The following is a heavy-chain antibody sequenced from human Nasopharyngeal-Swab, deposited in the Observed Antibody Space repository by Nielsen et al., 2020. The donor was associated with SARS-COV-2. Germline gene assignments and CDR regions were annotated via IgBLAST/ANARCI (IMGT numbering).Heavy chain of an antibody. J-gene: IGHJ6*03. Sequence: SETLSLTCTVSGGSISSSSYYWGWIRQPPGKGLEWIGSIYNSGSTYYNPSLKSRVTISLDTSKNQYSLKLSSVTAADTAVYYCARERGRGGIWNYYYYYMDVWGKGTTVTVSS. V-gene: IGHV4-39*07. CDR1: GGSISSSSYY. CDR3: ARERGRGGIWNYYYYYMDV. D-gene: IGHD3-10*01. CDR2: IYNSGST.